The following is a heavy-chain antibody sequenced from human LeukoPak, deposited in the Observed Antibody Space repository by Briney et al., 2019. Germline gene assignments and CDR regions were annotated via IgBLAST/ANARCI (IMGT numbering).Heavy chain of an antibody. CDR1: GGSISNYY. V-gene: IGHV4-59*01. CDR2: IYYSGST. Sequence: SETLSLTCTVSGGSISNYYWNWIRQPPGKGLERIGYIYYSGSTNYNPSLKSRVTISVDTSKNQFSLNLSSVTAADTAVYYCARAGARYSSGWYWFDPWGQGTLVTVSS. J-gene: IGHJ5*02. D-gene: IGHD6-19*01. CDR3: ARAGARYSSGWYWFDP.